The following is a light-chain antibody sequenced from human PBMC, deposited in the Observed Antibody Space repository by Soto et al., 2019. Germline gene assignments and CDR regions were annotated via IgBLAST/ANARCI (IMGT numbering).Light chain of an antibody. CDR2: DAS. CDR3: QQRNSWPIT. CDR1: KSVSSY. J-gene: IGKJ5*01. V-gene: IGKV3-11*01. Sequence: EIVLTQSPATLSLSPGERVTLSCRASKSVSSYLAWYQQKPGQAPRLLIYDASNRATGIPARFSGSGSGTDFTLTISSLEPEDFAVYYCQQRNSWPITFGQGTRLEIK.